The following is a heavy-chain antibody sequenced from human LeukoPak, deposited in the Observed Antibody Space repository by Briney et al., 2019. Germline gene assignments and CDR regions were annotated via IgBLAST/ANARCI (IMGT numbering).Heavy chain of an antibody. CDR1: GFTFSRYG. CDR3: AKDLGFGSGTGYYFDY. CDR2: IRYDGSSE. Sequence: GGSLRLSCAASGFTFSRYGMHWVRQAPGKGLEWLAFIRYDGSSEYYADPVKGRFTISRDNSKNTLYLQMNSLRAEDTAVYYCAKDLGFGSGTGYYFDYWGQGTLVSVSS. D-gene: IGHD3-10*01. J-gene: IGHJ4*02. V-gene: IGHV3-30*02.